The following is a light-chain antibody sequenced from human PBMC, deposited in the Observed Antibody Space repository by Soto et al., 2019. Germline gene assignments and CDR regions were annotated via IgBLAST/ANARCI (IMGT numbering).Light chain of an antibody. Sequence: EIVLTQSPATLSLSPGERATLSCRASQSVSSYLAWYQQKPGQAPRLLIYDASNRATGIPARFSGSGSGTDFTLTISSLEPEDFAVYYCQQRSNWHPYTFGQGTKVDIK. CDR2: DAS. CDR1: QSVSSY. CDR3: QQRSNWHPYT. V-gene: IGKV3-11*01. J-gene: IGKJ2*01.